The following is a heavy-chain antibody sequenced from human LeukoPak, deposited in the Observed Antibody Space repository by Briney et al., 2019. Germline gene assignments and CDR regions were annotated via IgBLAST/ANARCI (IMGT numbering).Heavy chain of an antibody. CDR2: IFYSGNT. D-gene: IGHD6-19*01. J-gene: IGHJ4*02. CDR3: ARHSSGLYYFHY. V-gene: IGHV4-59*08. CDR1: GGSISSYY. Sequence: SETLSLTCTVSGGSISSYYWNWIRQPPGKGLEWIGHIFYSGNTNYSPSLKSRVTISVDTSKNQFSLKLTSVTAADTAIYYCARHSSGLYYFHYWGQGTPVTVSS.